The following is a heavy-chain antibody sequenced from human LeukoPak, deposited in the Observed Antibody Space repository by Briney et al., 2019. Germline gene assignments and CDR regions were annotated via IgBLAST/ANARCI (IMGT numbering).Heavy chain of an antibody. CDR2: ISPSGAST. V-gene: IGHV1-46*01. D-gene: IGHD5-24*01. CDR3: ARDNSVRDEAWWFSP. J-gene: IGHJ5*02. Sequence: ASVKVSCKSFGYTFTSNYMHWVRQAPGQGPEWMGVISPSGASTTYAQTCQGRVTLTRDMSTSTDYLELSSLRSEDTAVYYCARDNSVRDEAWWFSPWGQGTLVTVSS. CDR1: GYTFTSNY.